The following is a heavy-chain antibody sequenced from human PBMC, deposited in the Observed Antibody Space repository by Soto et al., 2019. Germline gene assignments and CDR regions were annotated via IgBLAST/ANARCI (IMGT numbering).Heavy chain of an antibody. Sequence: SLRLSCAASGFTFSSYGMHWVRQAPGKGLEWVAVIWYDGSNKYYADSVKGRFTISRDNSKNTLYLQMNSLRAEDTAVYYCARDMVVPAALSWSFDYWGQGTLVTVSS. J-gene: IGHJ4*02. D-gene: IGHD2-2*01. CDR1: GFTFSSYG. CDR2: IWYDGSNK. V-gene: IGHV3-33*01. CDR3: ARDMVVPAALSWSFDY.